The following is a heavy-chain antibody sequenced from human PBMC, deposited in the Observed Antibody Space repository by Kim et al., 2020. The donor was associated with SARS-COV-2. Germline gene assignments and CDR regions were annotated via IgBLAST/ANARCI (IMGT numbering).Heavy chain of an antibody. CDR3: ARTRYSSSCWFDP. CDR1: GDSITTNGYY. D-gene: IGHD2-15*01. J-gene: IGHJ5*02. Sequence: SETLSLTCTVSGDSITTNGYYWGWLRQPPGKGLEWIGSVYYVGTTYYNPSLRSRVTISLDTSKSQFSLKLTSVTATDTAVYYCARTRYSSSCWFDPWGQGTLVTVSS. CDR2: VYYVGTT. V-gene: IGHV4-39*01.